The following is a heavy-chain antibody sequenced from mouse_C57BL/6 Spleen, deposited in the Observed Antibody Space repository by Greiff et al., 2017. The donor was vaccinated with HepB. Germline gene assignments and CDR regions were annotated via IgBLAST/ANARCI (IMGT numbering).Heavy chain of an antibody. CDR2: IRNKANNHAT. CDR3: TSRGYYDYDGFAY. D-gene: IGHD2-4*01. J-gene: IGHJ3*01. CDR1: GFTFSDAW. Sequence: DVMLVESGGGLVQPGGSMKLSCAASGFTFSDAWMDWVRQSPEKGLEWVAEIRNKANNHATYYAESVKGRFTISRDDSKSSVYLQMNSLRAEDTGIYYCTSRGYYDYDGFAYWGQGTLVTVSA. V-gene: IGHV6-6*01.